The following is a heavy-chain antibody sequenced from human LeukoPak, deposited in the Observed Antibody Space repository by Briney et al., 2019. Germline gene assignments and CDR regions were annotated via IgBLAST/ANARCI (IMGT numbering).Heavy chain of an antibody. D-gene: IGHD5-12*01. Sequence: ASVKVSCKASGYTFTNYGFTWARQAPGQGLEWMGWISAYNGDTKYAQKLQGRVTLTTDTSTSTAYMELRSQRSDDTAVYYCARDPPTGLASGRHDYWGQGTLVTVSS. J-gene: IGHJ4*02. CDR1: GYTFTNYG. CDR2: ISAYNGDT. V-gene: IGHV1-18*01. CDR3: ARDPPTGLASGRHDY.